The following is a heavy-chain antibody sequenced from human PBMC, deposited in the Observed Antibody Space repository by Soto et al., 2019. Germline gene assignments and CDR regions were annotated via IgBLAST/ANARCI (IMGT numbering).Heavy chain of an antibody. D-gene: IGHD1-26*01. CDR1: GDSFSSNSAG. J-gene: IGHJ4*01. V-gene: IGHV6-1*01. CDR2: TYYRSKWYY. CDR3: ARGEQYSGRIFDY. Sequence: SQTPSLTCAITGDSFSSNSAGWSWVRQSPSRGLEWLGRTYYRSKWYYEYAVSVGGRITINPDTSKNQYSLQLNSVTPEDTAVYFCARGEQYSGRIFDYWGQGTLVTVSS.